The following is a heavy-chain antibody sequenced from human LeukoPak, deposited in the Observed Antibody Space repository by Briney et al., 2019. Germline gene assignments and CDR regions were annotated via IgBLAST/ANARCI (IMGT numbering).Heavy chain of an antibody. CDR2: ISAGNGNT. J-gene: IGHJ4*02. D-gene: IGHD1-26*01. Sequence: GASVKVSCKASGYTFTSYYMHWVRQAPGQRLEWMGWISAGNGNTKYSQNFQGRVTSISNTSATTAFMELSSLRSEDAAVYYCARDSGSGNNDYWGQGTLVTVSS. CDR1: GYTFTSYY. CDR3: ARDSGSGNNDY. V-gene: IGHV1-3*01.